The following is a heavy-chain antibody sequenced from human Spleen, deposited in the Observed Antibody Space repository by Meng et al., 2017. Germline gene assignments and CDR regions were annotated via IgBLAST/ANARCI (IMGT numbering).Heavy chain of an antibody. D-gene: IGHD3-3*01. V-gene: IGHV4-4*02. CDR3: ARSDFWSGYKGRVWYFDL. CDR2: IYHSGST. Sequence: QVHVRGSGPGLVKPSETLSLICAVSGGSISSSNWWSWVRQPPGKGLEWIGEIYHSGSTNYNPSLKSRVTISVDKSKNQFSLKLSSVTAADTAVYYCARSDFWSGYKGRVWYFDLWGRGTLVTVSS. CDR1: GGSISSSNW. J-gene: IGHJ2*01.